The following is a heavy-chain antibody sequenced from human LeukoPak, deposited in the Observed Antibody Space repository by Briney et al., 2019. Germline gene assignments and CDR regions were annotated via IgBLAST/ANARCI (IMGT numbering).Heavy chain of an antibody. Sequence: GGSLRLSCVGSGFSFSNSLMSWVRQAPGKGLEWVSDISVSGVSTFYADSVKGRFTISRDNSKNTLYLQMNSLRPEDMAVYYCARAYSSGWFFFDYWGQGTLVTVSS. V-gene: IGHV3-23*01. CDR2: ISVSGVST. CDR1: GFSFSNSL. J-gene: IGHJ4*02. D-gene: IGHD6-19*01. CDR3: ARAYSSGWFFFDY.